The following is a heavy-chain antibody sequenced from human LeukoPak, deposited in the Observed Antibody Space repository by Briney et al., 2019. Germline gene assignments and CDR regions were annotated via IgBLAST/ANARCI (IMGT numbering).Heavy chain of an antibody. D-gene: IGHD6-13*01. CDR1: GFTVSSNY. J-gene: IGHJ4*02. CDR2: ISGSGSST. V-gene: IGHV3-23*01. CDR3: AKGRGGLSSSCTY. Sequence: GGSLRLSCAASGFTVSSNYMSRVRQAPGKGLEWVSVISGSGSSTYYADSVKGRFTISRDNSKDTLYLQMNSLRAEDTAVYYCAKGRGGLSSSCTYWGQGTLVTVSS.